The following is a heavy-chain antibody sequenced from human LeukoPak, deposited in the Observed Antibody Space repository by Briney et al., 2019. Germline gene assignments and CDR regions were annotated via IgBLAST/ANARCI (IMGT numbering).Heavy chain of an antibody. CDR2: IYTSGST. V-gene: IGHV4-4*07. J-gene: IGHJ4*02. CDR1: GGSISSYY. CDR3: ARHGDSRYYDSSGYALDY. D-gene: IGHD3-22*01. Sequence: SETLSLTCTVSGGSISSYYWSWIRQPAGKGLEWIGRIYTSGSTNYNPSLKSRVTMSVDTSKNQFSLKLSSVTAADTAVYYCARHGDSRYYDSSGYALDYWGQGTLVTVSS.